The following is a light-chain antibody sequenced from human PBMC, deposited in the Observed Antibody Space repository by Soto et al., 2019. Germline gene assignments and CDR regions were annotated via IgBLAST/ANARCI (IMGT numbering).Light chain of an antibody. J-gene: IGKJ1*01. V-gene: IGKV1-5*03. CDR3: QQYDSRLS. CDR2: EAS. Sequence: DRQMTQSPSTLSASVGDRVTFTCRASQDVNNWLAWYQQKPGKAPKLLIYEASSLVTGVPSRFSGSGSGTEFTLTISSLQPDDFATYYCQQYDSRLSFGQGTKVEVQ. CDR1: QDVNNW.